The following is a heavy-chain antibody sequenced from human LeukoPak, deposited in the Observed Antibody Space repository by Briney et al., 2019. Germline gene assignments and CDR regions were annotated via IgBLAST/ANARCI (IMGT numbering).Heavy chain of an antibody. J-gene: IGHJ4*02. V-gene: IGHV3-74*01. D-gene: IGHD3-3*01. Sequence: PGGSLRLSCAASGFTFSSYWMHWVRQAPGKGLVWVSRINSDGSSTSYADSVKGRFTISRDNAKNTLYLQMNSLRAEDTAVYYCARGGGFGVVIDYWGQGTLVTVSS. CDR2: INSDGSST. CDR1: GFTFSSYW. CDR3: ARGGGFGVVIDY.